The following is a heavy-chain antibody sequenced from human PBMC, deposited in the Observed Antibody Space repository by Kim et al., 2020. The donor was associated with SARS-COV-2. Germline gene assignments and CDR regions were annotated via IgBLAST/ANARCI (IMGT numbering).Heavy chain of an antibody. D-gene: IGHD5-12*01. Sequence: YAASVKGRFTTSKDISKNTLYLQMNSLRAEDTAVYYCAKSGDNFPNWFDPWGQGTLVTVSS. V-gene: IGHV3-23*01. CDR3: AKSGDNFPNWFDP. J-gene: IGHJ5*02.